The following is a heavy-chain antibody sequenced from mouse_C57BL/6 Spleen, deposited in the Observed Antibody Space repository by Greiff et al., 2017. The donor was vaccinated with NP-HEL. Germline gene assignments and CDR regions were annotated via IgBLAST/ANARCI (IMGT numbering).Heavy chain of an antibody. Sequence: VQLKESGGGLVKPGGSLKLSCAASGFTFSSYAMSWVRQTPEKRLEWVATISDGGSYTYYPDNVKGRFTISRDNAKNNLYLQMSQLKSEDTAMYYCARGEDYGSSPYYFDYWGQGTTLTVSS. D-gene: IGHD1-1*01. CDR3: ARGEDYGSSPYYFDY. V-gene: IGHV5-4*01. CDR1: GFTFSSYA. J-gene: IGHJ2*01. CDR2: ISDGGSYT.